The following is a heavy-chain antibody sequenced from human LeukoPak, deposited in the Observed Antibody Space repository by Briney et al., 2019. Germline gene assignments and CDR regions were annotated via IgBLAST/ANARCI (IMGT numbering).Heavy chain of an antibody. J-gene: IGHJ5*02. V-gene: IGHV4-59*12. CDR3: ARDADFGGYGTWWFDP. CDR1: GGSISSYY. CDR2: IYYSGST. Sequence: PSETLSLTCTVSGGSISSYYWSWIRQPPGKGLEWIGYIYYSGSTNYNPSLKSRVTISVDTSKNQFSLKLSSVTAADTAVYYCARDADFGGYGTWWFDPWGQGTLVTVSS. D-gene: IGHD4/OR15-4a*01.